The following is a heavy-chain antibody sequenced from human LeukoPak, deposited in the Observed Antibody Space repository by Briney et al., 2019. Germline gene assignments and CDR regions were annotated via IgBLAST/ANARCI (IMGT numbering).Heavy chain of an antibody. D-gene: IGHD2/OR15-2a*01. CDR1: GFTFDDYA. J-gene: IGHJ4*02. CDR3: AKARGFYGPLAY. Sequence: GGSLRLSCAASGFTFDDYAMHWVRQAPGKGLEWVSGISWNSGSIGYADSVKGRFTISRDNVKNSLYLQMNSLRAEDTALYYCAKARGFYGPLAYWGQGTLVTVSS. V-gene: IGHV3-9*01. CDR2: ISWNSGSI.